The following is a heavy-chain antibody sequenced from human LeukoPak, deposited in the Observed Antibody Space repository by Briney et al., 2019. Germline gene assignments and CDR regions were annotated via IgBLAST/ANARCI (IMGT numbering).Heavy chain of an antibody. Sequence: GASVKVSCKASGYTFTSYGISWVRQAPGQGLEWMGWISAYNGNTNYAQKLQGRVTMTTDTSTSTAYMELRSLRSDDTAVYYCARPNMYYDILTGYSYYFDYRGQGTLVTVSS. CDR3: ARPNMYYDILTGYSYYFDY. D-gene: IGHD3-9*01. CDR2: ISAYNGNT. CDR1: GYTFTSYG. V-gene: IGHV1-18*01. J-gene: IGHJ4*02.